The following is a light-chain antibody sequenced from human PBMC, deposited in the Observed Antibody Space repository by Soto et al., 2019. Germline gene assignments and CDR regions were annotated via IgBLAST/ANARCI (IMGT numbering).Light chain of an antibody. Sequence: DIQMTQSPSTLSASVGDRVTITCLASQSISSWLAWYQQKPGKAPKLLIYDASSLESGVPSRFSGSGSGTEFTLTISSLQPEDFATYYCQQANSFPRTFGQGTRLEIK. CDR2: DAS. CDR1: QSISSW. J-gene: IGKJ5*01. CDR3: QQANSFPRT. V-gene: IGKV1-5*01.